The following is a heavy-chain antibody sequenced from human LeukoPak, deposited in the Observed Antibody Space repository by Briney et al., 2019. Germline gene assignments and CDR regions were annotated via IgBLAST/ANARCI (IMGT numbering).Heavy chain of an antibody. CDR1: GFTFSSYS. Sequence: KPGGSLRLSCAASGFTFSSYSMNWVRQAPGKGLEWVSSISSSSSYIYYADSVKGRFTISRDNAKNSLYLQMNSLRAEGTAVYYCARDSYSSSSGRDYWGQGTLVTVSS. J-gene: IGHJ4*02. D-gene: IGHD6-6*01. CDR3: ARDSYSSSSGRDY. CDR2: ISSSSSYI. V-gene: IGHV3-21*01.